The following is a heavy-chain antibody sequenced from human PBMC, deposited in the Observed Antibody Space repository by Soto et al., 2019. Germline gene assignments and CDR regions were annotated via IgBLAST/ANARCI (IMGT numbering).Heavy chain of an antibody. CDR2: ISGSGGST. J-gene: IGHJ6*02. CDR1: GFTFSSYA. D-gene: IGHD6-6*01. CDR3: TKAAIAAHRDYYYYGMDV. Sequence: GGSLRLSCAASGFTFSSYAMSWVRQAPGKGLEWVSAISGSGGSTYYADSVKGRFTISRDNSKHTLYLQINSLRAEDTAVYYCTKAAIAAHRDYYYYGMDVWGQGTTVTVSS. V-gene: IGHV3-23*01.